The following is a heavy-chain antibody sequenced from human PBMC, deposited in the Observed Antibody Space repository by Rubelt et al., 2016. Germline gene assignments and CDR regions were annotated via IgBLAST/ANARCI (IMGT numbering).Heavy chain of an antibody. CDR2: IYSSGIT. D-gene: IGHD2-2*01. CDR1: GGSFSGYY. CDR3: ASRYQLLPPLI. V-gene: IGHV4-59*10. J-gene: IGHJ3*02. Sequence: QVQLQQWGAGLLKPSETLSLTCAVYGGSFSGYYWSWIRQPAGKGLEWIGRIYSSGITNYNPSLKSRVIMSVDTSKNQYSLKPGSVTAADTAVYYCASRYQLLPPLIWGQGTMVTVSS.